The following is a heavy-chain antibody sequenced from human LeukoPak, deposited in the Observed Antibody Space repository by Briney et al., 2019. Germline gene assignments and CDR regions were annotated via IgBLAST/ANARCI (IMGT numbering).Heavy chain of an antibody. Sequence: PGGSLRLSCAASGFTFGSFWMNWVRQAPGKGLEWVANIKQAGTEKYYVDSVKGRFTISRDNAKNSLFLQMNSLRAEDTAVYFCARVRGGYDWEGGFDYWGQGTLVTASS. CDR3: ARVRGGYDWEGGFDY. CDR2: IKQAGTEK. D-gene: IGHD5-12*01. J-gene: IGHJ4*02. CDR1: GFTFGSFW. V-gene: IGHV3-7*04.